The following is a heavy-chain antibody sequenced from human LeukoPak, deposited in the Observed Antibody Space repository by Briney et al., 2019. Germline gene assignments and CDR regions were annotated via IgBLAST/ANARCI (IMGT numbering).Heavy chain of an antibody. V-gene: IGHV3-53*01. CDR2: IYSGGST. D-gene: IGHD3-10*01. Sequence: GGSLRLSCAASGFAVSSNYMSWVRQAPGKGLGWVSVIYSGGSTYYADSVKGRFTISRDNSKNTLYLQMNSLRAEDTAVYYCARYGSGSYYINWGQGTLVIVSS. CDR1: GFAVSSNY. CDR3: ARYGSGSYYIN. J-gene: IGHJ4*02.